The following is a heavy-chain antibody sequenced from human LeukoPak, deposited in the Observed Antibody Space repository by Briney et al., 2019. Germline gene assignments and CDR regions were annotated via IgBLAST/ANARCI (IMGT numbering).Heavy chain of an antibody. CDR2: ISSSSSYI. CDR1: GFTFSSYS. D-gene: IGHD3-9*01. CDR3: AREYYDILTGYHRAEAFDY. J-gene: IGHJ4*02. V-gene: IGHV3-21*01. Sequence: GGSLRLSCAASGFTFSSYSMNWVRQAPGKGLEWVSSISSSSSYIYYADSVKGRFTISRDNAKNPLYLQMNSLRAEDTAVYYCAREYYDILTGYHRAEAFDYWGQGTLVTVSS.